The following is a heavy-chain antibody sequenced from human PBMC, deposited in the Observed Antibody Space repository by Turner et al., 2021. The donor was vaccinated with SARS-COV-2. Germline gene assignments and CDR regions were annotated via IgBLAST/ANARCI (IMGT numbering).Heavy chain of an antibody. J-gene: IGHJ4*02. CDR3: AKSGFGYSSGWCYFDY. V-gene: IGHV3-33*06. Sequence: QVQLVESGGGVVQPGRSLRPSCAASGFTFSRYGMHWVRQAPGKGLEWVAVIWYDGSNKYYADSVKGRFTISRDNSKNTLYLQMNTLRAEDTAVYYCAKSGFGYSSGWCYFDYWGQGTLVTVSS. CDR2: IWYDGSNK. CDR1: GFTFSRYG. D-gene: IGHD6-19*01.